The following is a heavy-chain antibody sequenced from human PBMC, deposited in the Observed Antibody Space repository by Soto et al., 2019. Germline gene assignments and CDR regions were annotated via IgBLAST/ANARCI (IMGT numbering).Heavy chain of an antibody. V-gene: IGHV3-11*05. D-gene: IGHD4-17*01. Sequence: QVQLVESGGGLVKPGGSLRLSCAASGFTFSDYYMSWIRQAPGKGLEWVSYISSSSSYTNYADSVKGRFTISRDNAKNSLYLQMNSLRAEDTAVYYCARVARVMSTVTTSYYYGMDVWGQGTTVTVSS. CDR3: ARVARVMSTVTTSYYYGMDV. CDR1: GFTFSDYY. CDR2: ISSSSSYT. J-gene: IGHJ6*02.